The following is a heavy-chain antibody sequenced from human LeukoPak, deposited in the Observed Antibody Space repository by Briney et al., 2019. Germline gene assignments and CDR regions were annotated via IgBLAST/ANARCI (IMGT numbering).Heavy chain of an antibody. D-gene: IGHD3-22*01. J-gene: IGHJ3*01. CDR3: ASHYYDSPGSDAFDV. CDR2: IYRSGSA. V-gene: IGHV4-4*02. CDR1: GGSISRNNW. Sequence: PSETLSLTCAVDGGSISRNNWWSWLRQPPGKGLERIGEIYRSGSANYNPSLKSRGIMSVDMSNNPFSLNLNSVTAADTAVYYCASHYYDSPGSDAFDVWGQGTVVTVSS.